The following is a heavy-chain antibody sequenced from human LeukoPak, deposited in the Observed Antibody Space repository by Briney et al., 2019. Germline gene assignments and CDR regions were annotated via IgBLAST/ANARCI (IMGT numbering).Heavy chain of an antibody. V-gene: IGHV1-69*13. CDR1: GGTFSSYA. CDR2: IIPIFDTA. J-gene: IGHJ4*02. Sequence: SVKVSCKASGGTFSSYAISWVRQAPGQGPEWMGGIIPIFDTADYAQKFQGRVTITADESTSTAYMQLSSLRSEDTAVYYCASGEGFGEAMSFDYWGQGTLVTVSS. CDR3: ASGEGFGEAMSFDY. D-gene: IGHD3-10*01.